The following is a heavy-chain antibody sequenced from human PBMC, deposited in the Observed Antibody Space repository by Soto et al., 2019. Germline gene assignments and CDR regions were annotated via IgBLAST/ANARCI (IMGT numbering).Heavy chain of an antibody. J-gene: IGHJ4*02. CDR3: ARARYCSSTSCFRMGPKTDY. CDR2: IWYDGSNK. D-gene: IGHD2-2*01. CDR1: GFTFSSYG. Sequence: SLRLSCAASGFTFSSYGMHWVRQAPGKGLEWVAVIWYDGSNKYYADSVKGRFTISRDNSKNTLYLQMNSLRAEDTAVYYCARARYCSSTSCFRMGPKTDYWGQGTLVTVSS. V-gene: IGHV3-33*01.